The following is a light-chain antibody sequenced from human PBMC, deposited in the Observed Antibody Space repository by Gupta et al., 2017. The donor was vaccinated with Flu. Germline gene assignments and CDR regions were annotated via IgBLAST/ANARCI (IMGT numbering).Light chain of an antibody. J-gene: IGKJ2*01. CDR1: QSVSSSY. CDR3: QQEDNLPRT. Sequence: EIVMTQSPATLSLSPGERATLSCRASQSVSSSYLSWYQQKPGQAPRLLIYGASTRATGIPARFSGSGSGTEFTLTISSLQPEDFAVYYCQQEDNLPRTVGQGTKLEIK. CDR2: GAS. V-gene: IGKV3/OR2-268*02.